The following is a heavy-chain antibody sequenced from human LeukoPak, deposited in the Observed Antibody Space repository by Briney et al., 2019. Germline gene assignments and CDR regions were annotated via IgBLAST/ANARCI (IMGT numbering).Heavy chain of an antibody. D-gene: IGHD5-24*01. CDR1: GFTFSSYA. CDR3: AKGQDGYNSFDY. J-gene: IGHJ4*02. CDR2: ISYDGSNK. V-gene: IGHV3-30-3*01. Sequence: GGPLRLSCAASGFTFSSYAMHWVPQAPGKGLEWVAVISYDGSNKYYADSVKGRFTISRDNSKNTLYLQMNSLRAEDTAVYYCAKGQDGYNSFDYWGQGTLVTVSS.